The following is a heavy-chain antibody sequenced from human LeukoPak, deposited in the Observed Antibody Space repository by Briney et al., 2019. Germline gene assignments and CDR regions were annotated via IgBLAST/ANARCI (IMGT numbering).Heavy chain of an antibody. V-gene: IGHV1-69*05. Sequence: SVKVSCKASGGTFSSYAISWVRQAPGQGLEWMGRIIPIFGTANYAQKFQGRVTITRNTSISTAYMELSGLRSEDTAVYYCARAQDGDLDYWGQGTLVTVSS. D-gene: IGHD4-17*01. J-gene: IGHJ4*02. CDR1: GGTFSSYA. CDR2: IIPIFGTA. CDR3: ARAQDGDLDY.